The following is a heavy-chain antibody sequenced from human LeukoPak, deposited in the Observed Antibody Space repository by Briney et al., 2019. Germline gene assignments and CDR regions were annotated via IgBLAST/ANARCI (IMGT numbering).Heavy chain of an antibody. Sequence: GGSLRLSCAASGFTFSSYSMNWVRQAPGKGLEWVGRIRSKANSYATAYAASVKGRFTISRDDSKNTAYLQMNSLKTEDTAVYYCTRRGVPTYYDILTGYSLQPYYYYYMDVWGKGTTVTVSS. J-gene: IGHJ6*03. D-gene: IGHD3-9*01. CDR2: IRSKANSYAT. CDR3: TRRGVPTYYDILTGYSLQPYYYYYMDV. V-gene: IGHV3-73*01. CDR1: GFTFSSYS.